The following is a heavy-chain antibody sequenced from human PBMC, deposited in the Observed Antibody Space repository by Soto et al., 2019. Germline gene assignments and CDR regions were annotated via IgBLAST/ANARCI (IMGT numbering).Heavy chain of an antibody. Sequence: EASVKVSCKASGYTFTSYGISWVRQAPGQGLEWMGWISAYNGNTNYAQKLQGRVTMTTDTSTSTAYMELRSLRSDDTAVYYSAREVGCDFWSGYHASWCYMDVWGKGTTVTVSS. J-gene: IGHJ6*03. D-gene: IGHD3-3*01. V-gene: IGHV1-18*01. CDR1: GYTFTSYG. CDR3: AREVGCDFWSGYHASWCYMDV. CDR2: ISAYNGNT.